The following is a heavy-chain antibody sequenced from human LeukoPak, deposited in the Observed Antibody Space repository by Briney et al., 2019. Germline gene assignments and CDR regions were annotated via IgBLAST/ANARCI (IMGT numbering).Heavy chain of an antibody. Sequence: PGGSLRLSCAASGFTFSTYEMNWVRQAPGKGLEWISYISSSGGSTYYADSVKGLFTISRDNAKNSLYLQMDSLRAEDTAVYYCAIWDFWGQGTRVTVS. V-gene: IGHV3-48*03. CDR3: AIWDF. CDR1: GFTFSTYE. CDR2: ISSSGGST. J-gene: IGHJ4*02. D-gene: IGHD3-16*01.